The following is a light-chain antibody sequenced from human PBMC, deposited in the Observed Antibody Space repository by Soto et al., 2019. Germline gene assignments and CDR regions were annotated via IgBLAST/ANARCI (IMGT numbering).Light chain of an antibody. Sequence: QSVLTQPPSVSAAPGQRVTISCSGSSSNIATEYVSWYQQLPGTAPKLLIYDNNKRPSGIPDRFSGSKSGTSATLGITGLQTGDEADYYCATWDNNLPAAVFGGGTKVTVL. CDR2: DNN. CDR3: ATWDNNLPAAV. V-gene: IGLV1-51*01. CDR1: SSNIATEY. J-gene: IGLJ2*01.